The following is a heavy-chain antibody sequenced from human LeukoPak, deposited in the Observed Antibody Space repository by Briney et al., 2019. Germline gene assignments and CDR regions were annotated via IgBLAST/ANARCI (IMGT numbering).Heavy chain of an antibody. J-gene: IGHJ4*02. CDR2: LYSDGNT. CDR1: GFTVITHD. Sequence: PGGSLRLSCAASGFTVITHDMTWVRQAPGKGLEWVSVLYSDGNTKYADSVQGRFTISRDNSKNTLYLEMNSLSPDDTAVYYCARGVEPLAANTLAYWGQGTLVTVSS. D-gene: IGHD1-14*01. V-gene: IGHV3-53*01. CDR3: ARGVEPLAANTLAY.